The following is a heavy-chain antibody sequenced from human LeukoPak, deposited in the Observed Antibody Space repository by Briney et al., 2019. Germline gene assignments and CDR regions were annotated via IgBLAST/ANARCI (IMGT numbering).Heavy chain of an antibody. J-gene: IGHJ4*02. CDR1: GGTFSNYA. CDR3: AKGGDEGCADY. D-gene: IGHD3-10*01. Sequence: ASVKVSCKASGGTFSNYAISWVRQAPGQGLEWMGGIIPIFGTTNYAQKFQGRVTITTDESTSTAYMELSSLRSEDTAVYYCAKGGDEGCADYWGQGTLVTVSS. V-gene: IGHV1-69*05. CDR2: IIPIFGTT.